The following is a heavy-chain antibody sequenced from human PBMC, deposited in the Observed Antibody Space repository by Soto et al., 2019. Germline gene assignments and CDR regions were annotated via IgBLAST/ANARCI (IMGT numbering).Heavy chain of an antibody. J-gene: IGHJ6*02. Sequence: EVQLLESGGGLVQPGGSLRLSCAASGFTFSSYAMSWVRQAPGKGLEWVSAISGSGGSTYYADSVKSRFTISRDNSKNALYLQMNSLRAEDTAVYYCAKGYCGGDCYRTEYYYYGMDVWGQGTTVTVSS. V-gene: IGHV3-23*01. CDR1: GFTFSSYA. CDR3: AKGYCGGDCYRTEYYYYGMDV. CDR2: ISGSGGST. D-gene: IGHD2-21*02.